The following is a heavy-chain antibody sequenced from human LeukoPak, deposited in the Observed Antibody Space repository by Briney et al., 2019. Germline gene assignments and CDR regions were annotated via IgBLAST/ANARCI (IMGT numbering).Heavy chain of an antibody. D-gene: IGHD4-17*01. Sequence: GGSLRLSCAASEFTFSSYGMSWVRQAPGKGLEWVSSISGSGGNTQYADSVQGRFAISRDNSKNTLYLQMNSLRDEDTAVYFCARDPNGDYIGTFDMWGRGTMVSVSS. CDR1: EFTFSSYG. CDR3: ARDPNGDYIGTFDM. CDR2: ISGSGGNT. V-gene: IGHV3-23*01. J-gene: IGHJ3*02.